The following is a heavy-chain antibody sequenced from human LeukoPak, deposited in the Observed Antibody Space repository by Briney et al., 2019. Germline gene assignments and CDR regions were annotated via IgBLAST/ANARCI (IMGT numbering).Heavy chain of an antibody. D-gene: IGHD3-22*01. V-gene: IGHV3-53*01. CDR2: IYSGGST. CDR3: ARDSPCYYDSSGYWPCPLDY. CDR1: GFTFSSYS. Sequence: GGSLRLSCAASGFTFSSYSMNWVRQAPGKGLEWVSVIYSGGSTYYADSVKGRFTISRDNSKNTLYLQMNSLRAEDTAVYYCARDSPCYYDSSGYWPCPLDYWGQGTLVTVPS. J-gene: IGHJ4*02.